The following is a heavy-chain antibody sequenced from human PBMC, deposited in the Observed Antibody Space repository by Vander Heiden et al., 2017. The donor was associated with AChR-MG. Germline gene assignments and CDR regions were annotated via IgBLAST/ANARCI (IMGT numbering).Heavy chain of an antibody. CDR2: ISGSGGRT. Sequence: EVQLLESGGGLVQPGGSLRLSCSASGFTFSVPAMRWVRQAPGKGPQWVSTISGSGGRTYYADSVKGRFTISRDNSKNTLYLQMNSLRAEDTAVYYCARDTAEDDWGQGALVTVSS. D-gene: IGHD5-18*01. V-gene: IGHV3-23*01. CDR1: GFTFSVPA. J-gene: IGHJ4*02. CDR3: ARDTAEDD.